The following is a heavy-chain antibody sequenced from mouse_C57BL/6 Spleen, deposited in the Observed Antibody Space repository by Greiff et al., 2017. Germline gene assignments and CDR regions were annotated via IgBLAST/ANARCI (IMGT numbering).Heavy chain of an antibody. V-gene: IGHV5-6*01. CDR3: ARAYSNYENYAMDY. CDR2: ISSGGSYT. D-gene: IGHD2-5*01. CDR1: GFTFSSYG. J-gene: IGHJ4*01. Sequence: EVQRVESGGDLVKPGGSLKLSCAASGFTFSSYGMSWVRQTPDKRLEWVATISSGGSYTYYPDSVKGRFTISRDNAKNTLYLQMSSLKSEDTAMYYCARAYSNYENYAMDYWGQGTSVTVSS.